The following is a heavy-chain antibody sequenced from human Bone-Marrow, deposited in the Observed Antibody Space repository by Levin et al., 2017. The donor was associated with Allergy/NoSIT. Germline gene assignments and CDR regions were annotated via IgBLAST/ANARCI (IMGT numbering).Heavy chain of an antibody. CDR1: GFPFDDYA. J-gene: IGHJ4*02. CDR2: ISWNSGSI. Sequence: LSLTCAASGFPFDDYAMHWVRQAPGKGLEWVSGISWNSGSIDYADSVKGRFTISRDNAKKSLYLQMDSLRAEDTALYYCAKVRDIAAAGPIFFDYWGQGTLVTVSS. V-gene: IGHV3-9*01. CDR3: AKVRDIAAAGPIFFDY. D-gene: IGHD6-13*01.